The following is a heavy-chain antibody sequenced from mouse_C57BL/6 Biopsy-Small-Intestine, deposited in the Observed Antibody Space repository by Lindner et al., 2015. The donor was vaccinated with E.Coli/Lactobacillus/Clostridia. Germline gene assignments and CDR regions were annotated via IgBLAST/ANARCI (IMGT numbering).Heavy chain of an antibody. J-gene: IGHJ1*03. CDR1: GYSITSGYY. CDR2: ISYDGSN. CDR3: ARDTYYYGSSYGYFDV. D-gene: IGHD1-1*01. V-gene: IGHV3-6*01. Sequence: VQLQESGPGLVKPSQSLYLTCSVTGYSITSGYYWNWIRQFPGNKLEWMGYISYDGSNNYNPSLKNRISITRDTSKNQFFLKLNSVTTEDTATYYCARDTYYYGSSYGYFDVWGTGTTVTVSS.